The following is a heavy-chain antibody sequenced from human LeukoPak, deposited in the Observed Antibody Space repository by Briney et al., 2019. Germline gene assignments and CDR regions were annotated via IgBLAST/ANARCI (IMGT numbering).Heavy chain of an antibody. J-gene: IGHJ4*02. D-gene: IGHD6-19*01. CDR1: GFTFSSYS. CDR3: ARDTREQWLQL. Sequence: GGSLRLSCAASGFTFSSYSMNWVRQATWKGLEWVSSISSSSSYIYYADSVKGRFTISRDNAKNSLYLQMNSLRAEDTAVYYCARDTREQWLQLWGQGTLVTVSS. CDR2: ISSSSSYI. V-gene: IGHV3-21*01.